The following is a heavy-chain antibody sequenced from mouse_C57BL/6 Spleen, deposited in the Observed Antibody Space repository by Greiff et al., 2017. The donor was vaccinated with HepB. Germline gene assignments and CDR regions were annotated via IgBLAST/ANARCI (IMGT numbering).Heavy chain of an antibody. CDR2: ISDGGSYT. D-gene: IGHD2-1*01. CDR1: GFTFSSYA. J-gene: IGHJ3*01. V-gene: IGHV5-4*01. CDR3: ARDDEDLLRGFAY. Sequence: VQLKESGGGLVKPGGSLKLSCAASGFTFSSYAMSWVRQTPEKRLEWVATISDGGSYTYYPDNVKGRFTISRDNAKNNLYLQMSHLKSEDTAMYYCARDDEDLLRGFAYWGQGTLVTVSA.